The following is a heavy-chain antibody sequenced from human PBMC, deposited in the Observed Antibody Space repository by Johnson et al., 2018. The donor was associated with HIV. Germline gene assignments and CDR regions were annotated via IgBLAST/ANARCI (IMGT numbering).Heavy chain of an antibody. V-gene: IGHV3-9*01. CDR2: ISWNSGNI. D-gene: IGHD2-8*01. J-gene: IGHJ3*01. CDR1: GFTFDDYA. CDR3: AKDIWQYMYGAFDV. Sequence: EVQLVESGGGLVQPGRSLRLSCAASGFTFDDYAMHWVRQAPGKGLEWVSGISWNSGNIGYADSVKGRFTISRDNAKNSLYLQMNSLRAEDTALYYCAKDIWQYMYGAFDVWGQGTMVTVSS.